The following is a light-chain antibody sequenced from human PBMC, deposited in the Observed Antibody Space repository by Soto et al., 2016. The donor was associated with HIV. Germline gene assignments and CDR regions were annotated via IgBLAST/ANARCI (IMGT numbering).Light chain of an antibody. J-gene: IGKJ1*01. CDR3: QQYNSYRT. Sequence: DIQMTQSPSSLSGSIGDRVSITCRASQSISNWLAWYQQKPGKAPKLLIYKASSLESGVPSRFSGSGSGTEFTLTISSLQPDDFATYYCQQYNSYRTFGQGTNGGNQT. CDR1: QSISNW. CDR2: KAS. V-gene: IGKV1-5*03.